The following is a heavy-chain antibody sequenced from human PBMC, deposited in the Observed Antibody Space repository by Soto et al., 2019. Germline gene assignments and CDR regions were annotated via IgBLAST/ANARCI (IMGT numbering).Heavy chain of an antibody. V-gene: IGHV3-11*05. CDR2: ISSSSSYR. CDR1: GFIFSDYY. J-gene: IGHJ4*02. CDR3: ARDKKYGDNWSPADS. D-gene: IGHD1-1*01. Sequence: PGGSLRLSCAASGFIFSDYYMSWIRQAPGKGLEWVSYISSSSSYRNYADSVKGRFTISRDNARNSLYLQMNSLRAEDTAMYFCARDKKYGDNWSPADSWGQGTLVTGSS.